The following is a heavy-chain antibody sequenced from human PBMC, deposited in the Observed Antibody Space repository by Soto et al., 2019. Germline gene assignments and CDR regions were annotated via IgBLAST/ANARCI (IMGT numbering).Heavy chain of an antibody. Sequence: LSLTCAASGFTFSSYAMSWVRQAPGKGLEWVSAISGSGGSTYYADSVKGRFTISRDNSKNTLYLQMNSLRAEDTAVYYCAKDLVGAIYFDYWGQGTLVTVSS. J-gene: IGHJ4*02. CDR2: ISGSGGST. CDR1: GFTFSSYA. D-gene: IGHD1-26*01. V-gene: IGHV3-23*01. CDR3: AKDLVGAIYFDY.